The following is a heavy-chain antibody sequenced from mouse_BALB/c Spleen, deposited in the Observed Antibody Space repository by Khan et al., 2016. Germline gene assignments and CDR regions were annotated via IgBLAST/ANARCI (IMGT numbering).Heavy chain of an antibody. CDR1: GFNINDYY. Sequence: EVQLQESGAELVRSGASVRLSCTASGFNINDYYMHWVKQRPEQGLEWIGWIDPENASTEYAPKFQGKATITADSSSNTSYLQLSSLTSEDTAVYYCAAEGYDGGFDYWGQGTTLTVSS. D-gene: IGHD2-2*01. CDR2: IDPENAST. V-gene: IGHV14-4*02. CDR3: AAEGYDGGFDY. J-gene: IGHJ2*01.